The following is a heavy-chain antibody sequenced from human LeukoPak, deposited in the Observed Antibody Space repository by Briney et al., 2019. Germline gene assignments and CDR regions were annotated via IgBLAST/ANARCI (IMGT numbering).Heavy chain of an antibody. D-gene: IGHD3-3*01. V-gene: IGHV4-39*07. CDR3: ARDLNYDFWSPSEP. Sequence: PSETLSLTCTVSGDSISSSSYYWGWIRQPPGKGLEWIASMYYSGSTYSNPSLKSRVTISVDTSKNQFSLKLSSVTAADTAVYYCARDLNYDFWSPSEPWGQGTLVTVSS. J-gene: IGHJ5*02. CDR2: MYYSGST. CDR1: GDSISSSSYY.